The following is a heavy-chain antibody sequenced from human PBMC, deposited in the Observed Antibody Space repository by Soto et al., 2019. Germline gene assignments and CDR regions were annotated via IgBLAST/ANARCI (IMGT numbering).Heavy chain of an antibody. V-gene: IGHV3-23*01. CDR1: GFTFSSYA. CDR2: ISGSGGSI. CDR3: VRGDFLYYYGMDV. Sequence: EVQLLESGGGLVQPGGSLRLSCAASGFTFSSYAMSWVRQAPGKGLEWVSAISGSGGSIYYADSVKGRFTISRDNSKNTLYLQMNSLRAEDTAVYYCVRGDFLYYYGMDVWGQGTTVTVSS. D-gene: IGHD4-17*01. J-gene: IGHJ6*02.